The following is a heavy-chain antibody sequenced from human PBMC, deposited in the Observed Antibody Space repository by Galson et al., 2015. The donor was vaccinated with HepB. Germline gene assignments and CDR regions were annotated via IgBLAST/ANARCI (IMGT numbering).Heavy chain of an antibody. D-gene: IGHD3-10*01. J-gene: IGHJ5*01. Sequence: SLRLSCAASGFTFSGSAMHWVRQASGKGLEWVGRIRSKAKSYATTYAASVKGRFTISRDDAKNTAYLKMNSLKTEDTAVYYCTRLLTGGFGIDWFDSWGQGTLVTVSS. V-gene: IGHV3-73*01. CDR1: GFTFSGSA. CDR3: TRLLTGGFGIDWFDS. CDR2: IRSKAKSYAT.